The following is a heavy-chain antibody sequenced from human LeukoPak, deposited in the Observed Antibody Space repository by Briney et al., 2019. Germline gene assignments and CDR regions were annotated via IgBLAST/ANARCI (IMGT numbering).Heavy chain of an antibody. D-gene: IGHD3-16*01. Sequence: ASVKVSCKASGYTFTGYYMHWVRQAPGQGLEWMGWINPNSGGTNYAQKFQGRVTMTRDTSISTAYMELSRLRSDDTAVYYCARRFIGPSASWGAFDIWGQGTMVTVSS. V-gene: IGHV1-2*02. CDR3: ARRFIGPSASWGAFDI. CDR1: GYTFTGYY. J-gene: IGHJ3*02. CDR2: INPNSGGT.